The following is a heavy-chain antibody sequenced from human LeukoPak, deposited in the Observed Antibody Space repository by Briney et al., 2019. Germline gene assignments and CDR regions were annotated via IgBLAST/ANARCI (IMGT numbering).Heavy chain of an antibody. CDR3: ARTVAGIYIFYVYYFDY. CDR1: GYSISSGYY. Sequence: PSETLSLTCAVSGYSISSGYYWGWIRQPPGKGLEWIGSIYHSGSTYYNPSLKSRVTISVDTSKNQFSLKLSSVTAADTAVYYYARTVAGIYIFYVYYFDYWGQGTLVTVSS. CDR2: IYHSGST. V-gene: IGHV4-38-2*01. J-gene: IGHJ4*02. D-gene: IGHD6-19*01.